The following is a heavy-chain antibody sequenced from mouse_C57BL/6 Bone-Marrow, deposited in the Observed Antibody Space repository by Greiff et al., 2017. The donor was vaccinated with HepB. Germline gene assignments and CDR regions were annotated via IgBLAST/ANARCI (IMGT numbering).Heavy chain of an antibody. CDR2: INYDGSST. D-gene: IGHD2-2*01. CDR1: GFTFSDYY. CDR3: ARDWLPGSDWYFDV. J-gene: IGHJ1*03. Sequence: EVKLMESEGGLVQPGSSMKLSCTASGFTFSDYYMAWVRQVPEKGLEWVANINYDGSSTYYLDSLKSRFIISRDNAKNILYLQMSSLKSEDTATYYCARDWLPGSDWYFDVWGTGTTVTVSS. V-gene: IGHV5-16*01.